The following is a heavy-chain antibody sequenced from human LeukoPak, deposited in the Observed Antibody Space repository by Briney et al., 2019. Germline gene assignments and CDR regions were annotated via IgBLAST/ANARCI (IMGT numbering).Heavy chain of an antibody. D-gene: IGHD4-17*01. J-gene: IGHJ4*02. CDR2: ISGSGGST. Sequence: GGSLRLSCAASGFTFSSYAMSWVRQAPGKGLEWVSAISGSGGSTYYADSVKGRFTISRDNSKNTLHLQMNSLRAEDTAAYYCVKSGPDFGDLPSEYYFDFWGQGTLVTVSS. V-gene: IGHV3-23*01. CDR1: GFTFSSYA. CDR3: VKSGPDFGDLPSEYYFDF.